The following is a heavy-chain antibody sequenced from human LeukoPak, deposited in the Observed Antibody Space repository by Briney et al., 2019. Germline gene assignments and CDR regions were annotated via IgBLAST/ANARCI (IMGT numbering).Heavy chain of an antibody. CDR1: GGSISNYY. J-gene: IGHJ4*02. CDR3: ARLRGYDSSGYYSYFDY. V-gene: IGHV4-34*01. CDR2: INHSGST. Sequence: PSETLSLTCTVSGGSISNYYWSWIRQPPGKGLEWIGEINHSGSTNYNPSLKSRVTISVDTSKNQFSLKLSSVTAADTAVYYCARLRGYDSSGYYSYFDYWGQGTLVTVSS. D-gene: IGHD3-22*01.